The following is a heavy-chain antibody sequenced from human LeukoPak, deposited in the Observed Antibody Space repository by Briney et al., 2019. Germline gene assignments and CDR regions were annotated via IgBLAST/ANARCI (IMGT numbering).Heavy chain of an antibody. CDR1: GYTFTGCY. V-gene: IGHV1-2*02. CDR3: ARVPGGRAAAGTVIYYMDV. Sequence: RASVKVSCKASGYTFTGCYMHWVRQAPGQGLEWMGWINPNSGGTNYAQKFQGRVTMTRDTSISTAYMELSRLRSDDTAVYYCARVPGGRAAAGTVIYYMDVWGKGTMVTVSS. CDR2: INPNSGGT. D-gene: IGHD6-13*01. J-gene: IGHJ6*03.